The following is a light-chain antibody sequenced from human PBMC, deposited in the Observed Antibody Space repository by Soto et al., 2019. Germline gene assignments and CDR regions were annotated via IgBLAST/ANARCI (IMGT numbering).Light chain of an antibody. CDR2: LGS. Sequence: ESVMTQSPLSLSVTPGEPASISCRSSQSLLHSNGYNYLDWYLQKPGQSPQLLIYLGSFRAAGVPDRFSGSGSGTDFTLKISRVEAADVGVYYCMQALQTPSFGGGTKGEIK. V-gene: IGKV2-28*01. CDR1: QSLLHSNGYNY. J-gene: IGKJ4*01. CDR3: MQALQTPS.